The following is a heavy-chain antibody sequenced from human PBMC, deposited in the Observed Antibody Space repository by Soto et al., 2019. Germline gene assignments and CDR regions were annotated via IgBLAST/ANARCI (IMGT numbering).Heavy chain of an antibody. CDR3: ARLVYDTRLNYTYFDF. Sequence: SGSLSLSCAVCGVTISSGNWGTWVRQSPQRGLEYIGEIFHDGTANYYPSFERRVAISVDTSKNQFSLKLTSVTAADTAIYFCARLVYDTRLNYTYFDFWGQATLVTVSS. D-gene: IGHD3-3*01. V-gene: IGHV4-4*02. CDR1: GVTISSGNW. CDR2: IFHDGTA. J-gene: IGHJ4*02.